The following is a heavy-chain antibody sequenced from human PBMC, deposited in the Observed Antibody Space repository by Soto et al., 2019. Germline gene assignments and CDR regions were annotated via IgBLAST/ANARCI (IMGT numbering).Heavy chain of an antibody. CDR3: ARVAYYYESSGPFDY. CDR1: GYTFTGYY. D-gene: IGHD3-22*01. V-gene: IGHV1-2*02. CDR2: INPKSGGT. Sequence: GASVKVSCKTAGYTFTGYYMHWVRQAPGQGLEWMGWINPKSGGTNYAQKFQGRVTMTRDTSISTAYMELSRLRSDDTAVYYCARVAYYYESSGPFDYWGQGTLVTVSS. J-gene: IGHJ4*02.